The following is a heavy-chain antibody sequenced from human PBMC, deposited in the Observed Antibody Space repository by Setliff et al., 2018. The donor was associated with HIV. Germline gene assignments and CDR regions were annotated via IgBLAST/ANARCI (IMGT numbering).Heavy chain of an antibody. CDR1: GFTFNNYW. Sequence: GGSLRLSCESSGFTFNNYWMSWVRQAPGKRQEWVANIKGDGSETYYVDSVKGRFTISRDNAKNSLYLQMDSLRVEDTAVYYCVRGTLDFWGQGNLVTVSS. CDR2: IKGDGSET. CDR3: VRGTLDF. V-gene: IGHV3-7*04. J-gene: IGHJ4*02.